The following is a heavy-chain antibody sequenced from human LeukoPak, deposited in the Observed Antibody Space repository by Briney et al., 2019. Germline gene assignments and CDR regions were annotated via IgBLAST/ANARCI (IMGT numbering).Heavy chain of an antibody. V-gene: IGHV4-59*01. CDR2: IYYCGST. Sequence: SETLSLTCTVSGGSISSYYWSWIRQPPGKGLEWIGYIYYCGSTNYNPSLKSRVTISVDTSKNQFSLKLSSVTAADTAVYYCARVFYYDSSGYSHNWFDPWGQGTLVTVSS. CDR3: ARVFYYDSSGYSHNWFDP. J-gene: IGHJ5*02. CDR1: GGSISSYY. D-gene: IGHD3-22*01.